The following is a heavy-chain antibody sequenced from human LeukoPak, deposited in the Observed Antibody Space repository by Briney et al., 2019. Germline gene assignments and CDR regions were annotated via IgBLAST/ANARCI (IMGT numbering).Heavy chain of an antibody. CDR2: ISSSGSTI. J-gene: IGHJ4*02. CDR3: ATYCSSTSCYGHY. V-gene: IGHV3-48*03. D-gene: IGHD2-2*01. Sequence: GGSLRLSCAASGFTFSSYEMKWVRQAPGGGLEWVSYISSSGSTIYYADSVKGRFTISRDNAENSLYLQMNSLRAEDTAVYYCATYCSSTSCYGHYWGQGTLVTVSS. CDR1: GFTFSSYE.